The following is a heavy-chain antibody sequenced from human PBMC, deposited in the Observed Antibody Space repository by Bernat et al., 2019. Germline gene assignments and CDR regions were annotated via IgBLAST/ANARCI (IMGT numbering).Heavy chain of an antibody. CDR2: IWYDGSNK. Sequence: QVQLVESGGGVVQPGRSLRLSCAASGFTFSSYGMHWVRQAPGKGLEWVAVIWYDGSNKYYADSVKGRFTISRDNSKNKLYLQMNSLRAEDTAVYYCARGKVHYYYMDVWGKGTTVTVSS. J-gene: IGHJ6*03. CDR1: GFTFSSYG. CDR3: ARGKVHYYYMDV. V-gene: IGHV3-33*01.